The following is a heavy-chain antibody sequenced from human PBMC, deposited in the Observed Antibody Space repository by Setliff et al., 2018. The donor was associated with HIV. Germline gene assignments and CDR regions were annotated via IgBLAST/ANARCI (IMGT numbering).Heavy chain of an antibody. CDR1: GGSISNGVYY. V-gene: IGHV4-31*03. CDR3: ARTYYYDKSGEGYMDV. J-gene: IGHJ6*03. D-gene: IGHD3-22*01. CDR2: IYYSGST. Sequence: SETLSLTCTVSGGSISNGVYYWSWIRQHPGKGLEWIGYIYYSGSTYYNPSLKSRLTISIDTSKNQFSLNLSSVTAADTAVYYCARTYYYDKSGEGYMDVWGKGTTVTVSS.